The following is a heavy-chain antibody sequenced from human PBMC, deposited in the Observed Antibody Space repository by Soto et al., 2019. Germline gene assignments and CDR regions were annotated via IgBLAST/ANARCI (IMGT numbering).Heavy chain of an antibody. CDR1: GYTFTSYG. J-gene: IGHJ4*02. CDR3: ARVPEDIVVVPAAIVLSL. D-gene: IGHD2-2*01. Sequence: QVQLVQSGAEVKKPGASVKVSCKASGYTFTSYGISWVRQAPGQGLEWKGWISAYNGNTNYAQKLQGRVTMTTDTSPSTAFMELRCLRSDDTAVYYCARVPEDIVVVPAAIVLSLWGQGTLVTVSS. V-gene: IGHV1-18*01. CDR2: ISAYNGNT.